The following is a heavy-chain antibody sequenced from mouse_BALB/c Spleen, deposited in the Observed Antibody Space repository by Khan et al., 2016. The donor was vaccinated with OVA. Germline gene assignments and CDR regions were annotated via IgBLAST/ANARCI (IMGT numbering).Heavy chain of an antibody. Sequence: DVQLQESEPGLVQPSQSLSLTCTFTDYSITTDYAWNWIRQFPGNKLEWMGYINYSGNTRYNPSLKSRISITRGTSKSQFYLQLKSATTEDTAIYYCARNEYIEYDPFPYWGQGTMLTVSA. CDR2: INYSGNT. V-gene: IGHV3-2*02. CDR1: DYSITTDYA. J-gene: IGHJ2*01. D-gene: IGHD2-4*01. CDR3: ARNEYIEYDPFPY.